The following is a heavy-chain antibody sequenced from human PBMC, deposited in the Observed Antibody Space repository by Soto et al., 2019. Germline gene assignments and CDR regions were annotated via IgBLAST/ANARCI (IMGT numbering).Heavy chain of an antibody. V-gene: IGHV1-18*04. J-gene: IGHJ4*02. CDR2: ISAYNGNT. CDR1: GYTFTSYG. CDR3: ARVVEMITFGGVIVIPYFEY. Sequence: ASVKFSCKASGYTFTSYGISWVRQAPGQGLEWMGRISAYNGNTNYAQKLQGRVTMTTDTSTSTAYMELRSLRSDDTAVYYCARVVEMITFGGVIVIPYFEYWGQGTLVTVSS. D-gene: IGHD3-16*02.